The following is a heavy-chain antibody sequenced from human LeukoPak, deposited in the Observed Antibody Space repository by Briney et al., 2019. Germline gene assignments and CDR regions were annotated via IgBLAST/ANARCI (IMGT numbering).Heavy chain of an antibody. CDR3: ARGRVSSSTWYSTYYYYFYMDV. Sequence: SETLSLTCTVAAGSISSYYWSCSRQHPGEGGEGIGYVDHTGSTNFNPSLNGRVSISRDTTKNLFSLRLRSVTAADTAVYFCARGRVSSSTWYSTYYYYFYMDVWGKGTTVTVSS. CDR1: AGSISSYY. V-gene: IGHV4-59*01. D-gene: IGHD1-1*01. CDR2: VDHTGST. J-gene: IGHJ6*03.